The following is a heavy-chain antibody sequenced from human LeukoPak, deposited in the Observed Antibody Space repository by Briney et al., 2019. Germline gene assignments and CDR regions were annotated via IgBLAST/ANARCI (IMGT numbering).Heavy chain of an antibody. D-gene: IGHD1-14*01. CDR2: MNPNSGNT. Sequence: ASVKVSCKASGYTFTSYDIDWVRQATGQGLEWMGWMNPNSGNTGYAQKFQGRATMTRDTSTSTAYMELSSLRSEDSAVYYCAREPLRTEHIDYWGQGTLVTVSS. CDR3: AREPLRTEHIDY. V-gene: IGHV1-8*01. J-gene: IGHJ4*02. CDR1: GYTFTSYD.